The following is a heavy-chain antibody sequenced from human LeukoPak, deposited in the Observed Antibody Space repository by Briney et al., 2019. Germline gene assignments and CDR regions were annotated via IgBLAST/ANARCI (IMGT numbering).Heavy chain of an antibody. D-gene: IGHD4-23*01. CDR3: ARSVVTLYWYFDL. CDR2: SCYSWST. J-gene: IGHJ2*01. CDR1: GGSISGYY. V-gene: IGHV4-59*01. Sequence: SETLSLTCTGSGGSISGYYYNWIRQPPGQGLEWIGYSCYSWSTNYNPSLKSRVTISLHTSKNQFSPKLSSVATADTAVYYCARSVVTLYWYFDLWGRGTLVTVSS.